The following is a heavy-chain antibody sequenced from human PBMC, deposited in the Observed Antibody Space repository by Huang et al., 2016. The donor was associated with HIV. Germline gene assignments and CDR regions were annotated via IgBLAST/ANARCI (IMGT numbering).Heavy chain of an antibody. D-gene: IGHD3-16*01. CDR2: MTYDESYK. V-gene: IGHV3-30*18. CDR3: AKPSDSYEYIWGTFEA. J-gene: IGHJ4*02. CDR1: GFTFSRFG. Sequence: VQLVESGGGVVQPGRSLSLSCAASGFTFSRFGMHWVRQAPGRVREWVEIMTYDESYKYHVNSVKGRFTSSRDNSKNTVELKMKSLRPEDTAVYYCAKPSDSYEYIWGTFEAWGQGTLVTVSS.